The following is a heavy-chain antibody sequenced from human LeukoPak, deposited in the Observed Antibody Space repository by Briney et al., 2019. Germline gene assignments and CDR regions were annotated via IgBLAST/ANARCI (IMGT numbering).Heavy chain of an antibody. CDR1: GGSISSSSYY. Sequence: SETLSLTCTVSGGSISSSSYYWGWIRQPPGKGLEWIGSIYYSGSTYYNPSLKSRVTISVDTSKNQFSLKLSSVTAADTAVYYCARFIDVLRFLEWFTDAFDIWGQGTMVTVSS. CDR3: ARFIDVLRFLEWFTDAFDI. J-gene: IGHJ3*02. CDR2: IYYSGST. V-gene: IGHV4-39*07. D-gene: IGHD3-3*01.